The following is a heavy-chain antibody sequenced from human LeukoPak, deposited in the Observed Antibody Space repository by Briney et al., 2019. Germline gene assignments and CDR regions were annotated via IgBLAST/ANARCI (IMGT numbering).Heavy chain of an antibody. CDR3: ARHGGYGSGSYLGY. CDR2: INPSGGST. Sequence: ASVKVSCKASGYTFTSYYMHWVRQAPGQGLEWMGIINPSGGSTSYAQKFQGRVTMTRDMSTSTVYMELSSLKASDTAMYYCARHGGYGSGSYLGYWGQGTLVTVSS. CDR1: GYTFTSYY. J-gene: IGHJ4*02. D-gene: IGHD3-10*01. V-gene: IGHV1-46*01.